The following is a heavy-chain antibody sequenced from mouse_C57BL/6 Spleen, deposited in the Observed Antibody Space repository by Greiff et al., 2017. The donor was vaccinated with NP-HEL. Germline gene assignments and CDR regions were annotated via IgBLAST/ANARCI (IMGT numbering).Heavy chain of an antibody. Sequence: VQLQQSGPELVKPGASVKISCKASGYAFSSSWMNWVKQRPGKGLEWIGRIYPGDGDTNYNGKFKGKATLTADKSSSTAYMQLSSLTSEDSAVYFCAELGRGAMDYWGQGTSVTVSS. CDR1: GYAFSSSW. D-gene: IGHD4-1*01. V-gene: IGHV1-82*01. CDR3: AELGRGAMDY. J-gene: IGHJ4*01. CDR2: IYPGDGDT.